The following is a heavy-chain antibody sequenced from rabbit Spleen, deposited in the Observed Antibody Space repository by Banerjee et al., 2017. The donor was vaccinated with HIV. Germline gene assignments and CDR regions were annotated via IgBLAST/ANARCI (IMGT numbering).Heavy chain of an antibody. CDR2: IYTSSGNT. V-gene: IGHV1S45*01. CDR3: ARVYGNGYDGSYFTL. Sequence: QEQLVESGGDLVKPGASLTLTCKASGLDFSSAYWICWVRQAPGKGLELIACIYTSSGNTYYATWAKGRFTISKASSTTVTLQMTSLTAADTAPYFCARVYGNGYDGSYFTLWGQGTLVTVS. CDR1: GLDFSSAYW. D-gene: IGHD6-1*01. J-gene: IGHJ4*01.